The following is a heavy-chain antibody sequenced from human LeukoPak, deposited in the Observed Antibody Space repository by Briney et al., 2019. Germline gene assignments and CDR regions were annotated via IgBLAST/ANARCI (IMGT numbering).Heavy chain of an antibody. CDR2: ISAYNGNT. Sequence: ASVKVSCKASGYRFTSYGISWVRQAPGQGLEWMGWISAYNGNTNYAQNLQGRVTMTTETSTSTAYMELRSLRSDDTAVYYCARGGDGDILTGLVFDYWGQGTLVTVSS. V-gene: IGHV1-18*01. CDR3: ARGGDGDILTGLVFDY. J-gene: IGHJ4*02. CDR1: GYRFTSYG. D-gene: IGHD3-9*01.